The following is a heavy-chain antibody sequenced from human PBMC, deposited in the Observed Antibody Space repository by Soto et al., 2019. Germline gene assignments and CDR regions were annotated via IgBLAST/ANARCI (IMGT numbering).Heavy chain of an antibody. J-gene: IGHJ6*02. Sequence: QVQLVESGGGVVQPGRSLRLSCAASRFTFGDYGMHWVRQAPGKGLEWVALISYDGTNKYYADSVMGRFTISRDNSKNTLYLEMNSLRAEDTALYYCAKDQHDVLSYGMDVWGQGTTVTVSS. CDR1: RFTFGDYG. D-gene: IGHD3-10*02. V-gene: IGHV3-30*18. CDR3: AKDQHDVLSYGMDV. CDR2: ISYDGTNK.